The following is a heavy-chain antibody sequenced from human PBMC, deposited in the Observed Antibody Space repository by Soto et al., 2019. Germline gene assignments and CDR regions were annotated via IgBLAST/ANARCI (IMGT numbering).Heavy chain of an antibody. CDR2: ISGSGDTT. V-gene: IGHV3-23*01. CDR3: AKDLNRDFDWSAPIWYYMDV. D-gene: IGHD3-9*01. J-gene: IGHJ6*03. Sequence: GGSLRHSCAASGFTFSSYAMNWVRQAPGKGLEWVSTISGSGDTTDYADSVKGRFTISRDNSKNTLYLEVSSLRAEDTAVYYCAKDLNRDFDWSAPIWYYMDVWGKGTTVTVSS. CDR1: GFTFSSYA.